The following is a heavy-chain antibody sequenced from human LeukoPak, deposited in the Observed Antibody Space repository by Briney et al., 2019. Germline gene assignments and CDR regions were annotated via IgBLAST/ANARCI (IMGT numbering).Heavy chain of an antibody. CDR1: GFTLSSYE. CDR3: ARDRGEGLFDY. CDR2: IISGSTI. D-gene: IGHD2-21*01. V-gene: IGHV3-48*03. J-gene: IGHJ4*02. Sequence: GGPLRLSCAASGFTLSSYEMNWVRQAPGKGLEWVSYIISGSTIYYADSVKGRFTISRDNAKNSLYLQMSSLRAEDTAIYYCARDRGEGLFDYWGQGTLVTVSS.